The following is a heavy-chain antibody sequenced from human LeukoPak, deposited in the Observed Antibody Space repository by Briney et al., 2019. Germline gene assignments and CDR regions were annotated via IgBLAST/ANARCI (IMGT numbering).Heavy chain of an antibody. J-gene: IGHJ5*02. CDR1: GGSISSSSYY. CDR3: ARGKYYDINWFDP. D-gene: IGHD3-9*01. V-gene: IGHV4-61*02. CDR2: IYTSGST. Sequence: SQTLSLTCTVSGGSISSSSYYWSWIRQPAGKGLEWIGRIYTSGSTNYNPSLKSRVTISVDTSKDQFSLKLSSVTAADTAVYYCARGKYYDINWFDPWGQGTLVTVSS.